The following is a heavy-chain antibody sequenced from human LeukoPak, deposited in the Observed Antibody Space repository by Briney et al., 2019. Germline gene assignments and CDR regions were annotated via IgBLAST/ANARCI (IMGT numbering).Heavy chain of an antibody. J-gene: IGHJ4*02. V-gene: IGHV4-61*02. Sequence: KASETLSLTCTVSGGSISIGSYYWSWIRQPAGKGLEWIGRIYTSGSTNYNPSLNSRVTISADMSKNQFSLKLSPMTAADTAVYYCARARLGIYYWGQRTLVTVSS. CDR3: ARARLGIYY. CDR2: IYTSGST. CDR1: GGSISIGSYY. D-gene: IGHD3-16*01.